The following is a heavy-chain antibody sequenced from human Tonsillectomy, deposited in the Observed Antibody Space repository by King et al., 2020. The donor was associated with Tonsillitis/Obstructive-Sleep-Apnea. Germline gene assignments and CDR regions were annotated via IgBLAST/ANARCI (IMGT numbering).Heavy chain of an antibody. V-gene: IGHV3-23*04. CDR2: ISGSGAST. J-gene: IGHJ6*03. D-gene: IGHD1-7*01. CDR1: GFTFSSYA. Sequence: VQLVESGGGLVQPGGSLRLSCAASGFTFSSYAMTWVRQAPGKGLEWVSTISGSGASTYYADSVKGRFTISRDNSKNTLYLQMISLRAEDTAVYYCAKGAGTTGAGLQYYSYYYMDVWGKGTTVTVSS. CDR3: AKGAGTTGAGLQYYSYYYMDV.